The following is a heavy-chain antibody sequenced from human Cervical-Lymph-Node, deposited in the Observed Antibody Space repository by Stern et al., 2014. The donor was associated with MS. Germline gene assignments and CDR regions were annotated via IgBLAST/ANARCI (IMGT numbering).Heavy chain of an antibody. CDR3: AIDPSLTGTTSPPY. D-gene: IGHD1-7*01. V-gene: IGHV4-31*03. CDR1: GVSISSGGYY. Sequence: VQLEESGPGLVKPSQTLSLTCTVSGVSISSGGYYWSWIRQHPGKGLEWIGFMYYSGSTYYNPSLKSRVSISVDTSKNQFSLKLSSVTAADTAVYYCAIDPSLTGTTSPPYWGQGTLVTVSS. J-gene: IGHJ4*02. CDR2: MYYSGST.